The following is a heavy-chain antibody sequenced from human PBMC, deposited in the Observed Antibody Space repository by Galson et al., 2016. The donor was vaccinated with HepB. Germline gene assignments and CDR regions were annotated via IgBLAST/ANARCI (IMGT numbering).Heavy chain of an antibody. Sequence: SLRLSCAASGFTFSNYAMTWVRQAPGKGLEWVSGISGSGANTHYANAVKGRFTISRDNSNNTLYLQMNSLRAEDTALYFCARYSNSWAPFDYWGQGILVTVSS. D-gene: IGHD6-13*01. CDR3: ARYSNSWAPFDY. CDR2: ISGSGANT. J-gene: IGHJ4*02. V-gene: IGHV3-23*01. CDR1: GFTFSNYA.